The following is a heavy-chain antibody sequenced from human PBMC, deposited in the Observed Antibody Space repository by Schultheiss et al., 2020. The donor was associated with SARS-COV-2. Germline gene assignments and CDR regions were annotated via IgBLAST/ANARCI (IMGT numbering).Heavy chain of an antibody. D-gene: IGHD2/OR15-2a*01. CDR3: TTARYYGEAFDI. Sequence: GGSLRLSCAASGFTFSSYAMSWVRQAPGKGLEWVGRIKSKTDGGTTDYAAPVKGRFTISRDDSKNTLYLQMNSLKTEDTAVYYCTTARYYGEAFDIWGQGTMVTVSS. CDR2: IKSKTDGGTT. CDR1: GFTFSSYA. J-gene: IGHJ3*02. V-gene: IGHV3-15*01.